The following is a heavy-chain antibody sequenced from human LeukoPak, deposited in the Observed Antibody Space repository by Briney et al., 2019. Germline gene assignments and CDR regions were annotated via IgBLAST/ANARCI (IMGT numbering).Heavy chain of an antibody. V-gene: IGHV4-59*12. D-gene: IGHD2-21*02. J-gene: IGHJ4*02. CDR1: GGSISSYY. Sequence: SETLSLTCTVSGGSISSYYWSWIRQPPGKGLEWIGYIYYSGSTNYNPSLKSRVTISVDTSKNQFSLKLSSVTAADTAVYYCARVNVVVTPSFDYWGQGTLVTVSS. CDR2: IYYSGST. CDR3: ARVNVVVTPSFDY.